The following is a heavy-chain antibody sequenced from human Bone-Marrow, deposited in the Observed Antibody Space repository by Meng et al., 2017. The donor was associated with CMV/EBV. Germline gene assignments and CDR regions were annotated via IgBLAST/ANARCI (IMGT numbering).Heavy chain of an antibody. CDR1: GYSFTSYW. V-gene: IGHV5-51*01. Sequence: GESLKISWKGSGYSFTSYWIGWVCQMPGKGLEWMGIIYPGDSDTRYSPSFQGQVTISADKSISTAYLQWSSLKASDTAMYYCARTLPYSNYGGHFDYWGQGALVTVSS. CDR3: ARTLPYSNYGGHFDY. D-gene: IGHD4-11*01. J-gene: IGHJ4*02. CDR2: IYPGDSDT.